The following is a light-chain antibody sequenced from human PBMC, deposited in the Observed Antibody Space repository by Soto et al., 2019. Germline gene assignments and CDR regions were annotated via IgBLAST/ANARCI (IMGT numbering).Light chain of an antibody. CDR2: GTS. J-gene: IGKJ2*01. V-gene: IGKV3-20*01. CDR1: QSVSSSY. CDR3: QQYGSSPGYT. Sequence: EIVLTQSPGTLSLSPGERATLSCRASQSVSSSYLAWYQQKPRQAPRLLIYGTSRRATVIPDSFSGSGSGTDFTLTSSRLEHEDFAVYYCQQYGSSPGYTFGQGTKLMIK.